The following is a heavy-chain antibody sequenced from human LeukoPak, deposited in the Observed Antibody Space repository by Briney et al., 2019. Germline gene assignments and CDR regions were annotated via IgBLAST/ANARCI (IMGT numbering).Heavy chain of an antibody. J-gene: IGHJ4*02. Sequence: PGRSLRLSCAASGFTFSSYGMHWVRQAPGKGLEWVAVIWYDGSNKYYADSVKGRFTISRDNSKNTLYLQMNSLRAEDTAVYYCARDTSQEPGYNSYFDYWGQGTLVTVSS. V-gene: IGHV3-33*01. CDR2: IWYDGSNK. CDR1: GFTFSSYG. CDR3: ARDTSQEPGYNSYFDY. D-gene: IGHD5-24*01.